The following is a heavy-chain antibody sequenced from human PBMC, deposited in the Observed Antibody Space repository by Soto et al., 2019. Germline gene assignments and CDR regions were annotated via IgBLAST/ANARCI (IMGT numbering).Heavy chain of an antibody. CDR3: ARDSDYYSSGSFDY. V-gene: IGHV4-31*03. J-gene: IGHJ4*02. Sequence: QVQLQESGPGLVKPSQTLSLTCSVSGDSISSSGYYWSWIRQRPGKGLEWIGNIYYSGSSYNNPSRKSRVTISVNTSKNQFSLNLRSVTAADTAVYYCARDSDYYSSGSFDYWGQGTLVTVSS. D-gene: IGHD3-10*01. CDR1: GDSISSSGYY. CDR2: IYYSGSS.